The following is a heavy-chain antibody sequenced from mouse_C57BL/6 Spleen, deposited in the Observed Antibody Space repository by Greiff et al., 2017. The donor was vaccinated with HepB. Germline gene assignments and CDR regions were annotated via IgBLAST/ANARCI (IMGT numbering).Heavy chain of an antibody. V-gene: IGHV5-9*01. CDR3: ARHRTVGAVPHYFDY. Sequence: DVKLVESGGGLVKPGGSLKLSCAASGFTFSSYTMSWVRQTPEKRLEWVATISGGGGNTYYPDSVKGRFTIARDNAKNTLYLQMSSLRSEDTALYYCARHRTVGAVPHYFDYWGQGTTLTVSS. CDR1: GFTFSSYT. CDR2: ISGGGGNT. J-gene: IGHJ2*01.